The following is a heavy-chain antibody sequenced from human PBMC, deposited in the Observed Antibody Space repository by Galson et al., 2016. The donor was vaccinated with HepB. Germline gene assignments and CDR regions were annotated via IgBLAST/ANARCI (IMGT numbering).Heavy chain of an antibody. J-gene: IGHJ2*01. CDR1: GFTFRNHW. Sequence: GSLRLSCAASGFTFRNHWMSWIRQAPGKGLEWVANIKYDGNEKYYVESMKGRFTVSRDNARDSLYLQMNSLRADDTAVYYCAKIDDSRWYFDLWGRGTLVTVSS. D-gene: IGHD3-16*01. CDR3: AKIDDSRWYFDL. CDR2: IKYDGNEK. V-gene: IGHV3-7*03.